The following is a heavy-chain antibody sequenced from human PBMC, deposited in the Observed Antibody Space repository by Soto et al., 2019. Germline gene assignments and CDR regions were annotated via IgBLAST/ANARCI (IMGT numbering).Heavy chain of an antibody. CDR1: GGSISRADSY. V-gene: IGHV4-31*03. CDR3: ASEVIAYGDYGGFDS. J-gene: IGHJ4*02. CDR2: VYHTGNT. Sequence: SETLSLTCTVSGGSISRADSYWSWIRQRPGKGLEWIGYVYHTGNTDYNPSLQSRITISVDTSKSLFSMRLSSVTAADTGVYYFASEVIAYGDYGGFDSWRQGTLVTVSS. D-gene: IGHD4-17*01.